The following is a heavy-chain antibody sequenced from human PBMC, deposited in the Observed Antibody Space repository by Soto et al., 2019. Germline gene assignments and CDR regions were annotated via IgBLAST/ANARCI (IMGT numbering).Heavy chain of an antibody. CDR3: ARGDATKIVVTTYYAMDV. CDR1: GGSLSNFG. V-gene: IGHV1-69*12. Sequence: QVQLVQSGAEVKKPGSSVKVSCTASGGSLSNFGISWVRQAPGQGLEWMGAIIPVFGTPNYAQKFQDRVTINADESTTTVSMEVRSLTSEDTAVYYCARGDATKIVVTTYYAMDVWGQGTTVTVSS. J-gene: IGHJ6*02. D-gene: IGHD3-22*01. CDR2: IIPVFGTP.